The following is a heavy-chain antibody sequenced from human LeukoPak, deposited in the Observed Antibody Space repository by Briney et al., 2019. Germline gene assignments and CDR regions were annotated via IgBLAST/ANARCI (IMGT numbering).Heavy chain of an antibody. D-gene: IGHD6-19*01. V-gene: IGHV3-23*01. CDR2: ISGSGGST. Sequence: GRSLRLSCAASGFTFSSYGMHWVRQAPGKGLEWVSAISGSGGSTYYADSVKGRFTISRDNSKNTLYLQMNSLRAEDTAVYYCAHRSSSGWYKSDYFDYWGQGTLVTVSS. CDR1: GFTFSSYG. J-gene: IGHJ4*02. CDR3: AHRSSSGWYKSDYFDY.